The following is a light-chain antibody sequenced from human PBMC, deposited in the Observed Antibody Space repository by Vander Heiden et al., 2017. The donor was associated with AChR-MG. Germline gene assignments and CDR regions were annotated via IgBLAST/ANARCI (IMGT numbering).Light chain of an antibody. CDR3: ATWDDSVNGDI. J-gene: IGLJ1*01. Sequence: QSVLTQPPSVSGPPRQRVTISCSGSSSNIGSNTVNWYQQIPGAAPKVLMYSNDRRPSGIPDRFSASRSGTSASLAISGLLSEDEADYYCATWDDSVNGDIFGTGTKVTVL. V-gene: IGLV1-44*01. CDR2: SND. CDR1: SSNIGSNT.